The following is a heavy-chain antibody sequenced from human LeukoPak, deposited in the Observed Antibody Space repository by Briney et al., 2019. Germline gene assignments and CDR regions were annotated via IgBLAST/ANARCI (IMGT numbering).Heavy chain of an antibody. V-gene: IGHV3-30-3*01. Sequence: GGSLRLSCEASGFTFSSYSMHWVRQAPGKGLEWVAVISFDGGHRYYADSVKGRFTISRDNSKNTSYLQMNSLRPEGTALYYCARPRTIAAAGIFGAFDYWGQGTLVTVSS. J-gene: IGHJ4*02. CDR1: GFTFSSYS. D-gene: IGHD6-13*01. CDR2: ISFDGGHR. CDR3: ARPRTIAAAGIFGAFDY.